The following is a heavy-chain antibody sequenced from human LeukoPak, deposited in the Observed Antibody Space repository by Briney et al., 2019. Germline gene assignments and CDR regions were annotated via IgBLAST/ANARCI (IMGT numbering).Heavy chain of an antibody. CDR3: AYSIVATILDY. CDR2: INPSGGST. J-gene: IGHJ4*02. V-gene: IGHV1-46*01. CDR1: GYTFTSYY. Sequence: GASVKVSCKASGYTFTSYYMHWVRQAPGQGLEWMGIINPSGGSTSYAQKFQGRVTMTRDTSTSAVYMELSSLRSEDTAVYYCAYSIVATILDYWGQGTLVTVSS. D-gene: IGHD5-12*01.